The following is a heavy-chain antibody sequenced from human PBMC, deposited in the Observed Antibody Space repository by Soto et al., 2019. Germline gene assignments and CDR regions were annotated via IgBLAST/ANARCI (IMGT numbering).Heavy chain of an antibody. CDR2: INHSGST. V-gene: IGHV4-34*01. J-gene: IGHJ6*02. Sequence: SSETLSLTCAVYGGSFSGYYWSWIRQPPGKGLEWIGEINHSGSTNYNPSLKSRVTISVDTSKNQFSLKLSSVTAADTAVYYCAREKVLLRSAHCYGMDVWGQGTTVTVSS. CDR3: AREKVLLRSAHCYGMDV. CDR1: GGSFSGYY. D-gene: IGHD3-3*01.